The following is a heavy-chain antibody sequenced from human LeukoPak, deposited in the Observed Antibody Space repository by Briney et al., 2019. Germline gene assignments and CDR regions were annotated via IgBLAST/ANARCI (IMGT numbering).Heavy chain of an antibody. CDR1: GGTFSSYA. D-gene: IGHD1-1*01. CDR2: IIPIFGTA. CDR3: ARAESSGPERLVLVHFDY. V-gene: IGHV1-69*13. J-gene: IGHJ4*02. Sequence: ASVKVSCKASGGTFSSYAISGVRQAPGQGLEWMGGIIPIFGTANYAQKFQGRVTITADESTSTAYMELSSLRSDDTAVYYCARAESSGPERLVLVHFDYWGQGTLVTVSS.